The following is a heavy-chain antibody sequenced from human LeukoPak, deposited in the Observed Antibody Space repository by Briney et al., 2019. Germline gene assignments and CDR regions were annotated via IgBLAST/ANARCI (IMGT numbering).Heavy chain of an antibody. CDR3: ARDSSGWYLGWFDP. J-gene: IGHJ5*02. CDR2: INHSGST. D-gene: IGHD6-19*01. CDR1: GGSFSGYY. Sequence: SETLSLTCDVYGGSFSGYYWSWIRQPPGKGLEWIGEINHSGSTNYNPSLKSRVTISVDTSKNQFSLKLSSVTAADTAVNYCARDSSGWYLGWFDPWGQGTLVTVSS. V-gene: IGHV4-34*01.